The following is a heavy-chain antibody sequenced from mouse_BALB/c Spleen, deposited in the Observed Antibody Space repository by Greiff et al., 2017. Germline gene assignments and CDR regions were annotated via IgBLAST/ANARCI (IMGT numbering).Heavy chain of an antibody. CDR3: AREGP. V-gene: IGHV5-6-3*01. J-gene: IGHJ3*01. Sequence: VKLMESGGGLVQPGGSLKLSCAASGFTFSSYGMSWVRQTPDKRLELVATINSNGGSTYYPDSVKGRFTISRDNAKNTLYLQMSSLKSEDTAMYYCAREGPRGQGTLVTVSA. D-gene: IGHD3-3*01. CDR2: INSNGGST. CDR1: GFTFSSYG.